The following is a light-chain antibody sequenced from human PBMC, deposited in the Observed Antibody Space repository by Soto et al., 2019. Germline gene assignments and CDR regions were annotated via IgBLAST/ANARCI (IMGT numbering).Light chain of an antibody. V-gene: IGKV3-15*01. CDR1: QSVSSN. CDR2: GAS. Sequence: MTQSPATLSVYTGERATLSCRASQSVSSNYLAWYQQKPGQAPRLLIYGASTRATGIPARFSGSGSGTEFTLSINSLQSEDFAVYYCQEYDNWPPEGTFGQGTKVDIK. CDR3: QEYDNWPPEGT. J-gene: IGKJ1*01.